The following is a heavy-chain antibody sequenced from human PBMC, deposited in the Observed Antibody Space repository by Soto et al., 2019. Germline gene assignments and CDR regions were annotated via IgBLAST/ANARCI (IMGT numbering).Heavy chain of an antibody. V-gene: IGHV1-3*01. CDR1: GYTFTSYA. Sequence: ASVKVSCKASGYTFTSYATHWVRQAPGQRLEWMGWINAGNGNTKYSQKFQGRVTITRDTSASTAYMELSSLRSEDTAVYYCARGYCSGGSCYRDSYYYGMDVWGQGTTVTVSS. CDR2: INAGNGNT. D-gene: IGHD2-15*01. CDR3: ARGYCSGGSCYRDSYYYGMDV. J-gene: IGHJ6*02.